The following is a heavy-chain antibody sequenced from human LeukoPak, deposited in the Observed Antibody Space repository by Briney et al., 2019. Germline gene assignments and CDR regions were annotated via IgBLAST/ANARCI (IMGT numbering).Heavy chain of an antibody. V-gene: IGHV4-34*01. J-gene: IGHJ5*02. CDR1: GGAFSGYY. CDR3: ARGWGGSYYFPYNWFDP. CDR2: INHSGST. D-gene: IGHD1-26*01. Sequence: PSETLSLTCAVYGGAFSGYYWSWIRQPPGKGLEWIGEINHSGSTNYNPSLKSRVTISVDTSKNQFSLKLSSVTAADTAVYYCARGWGGSYYFPYNWFDPWGQGTLVTVSS.